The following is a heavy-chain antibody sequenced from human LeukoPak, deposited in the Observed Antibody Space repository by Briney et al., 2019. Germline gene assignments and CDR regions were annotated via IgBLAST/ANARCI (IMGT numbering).Heavy chain of an antibody. CDR2: FDPEDGET. CDR1: GYTLTELF. CDR3: ATRSTSFDY. V-gene: IGHV1-24*01. D-gene: IGHD2-2*01. Sequence: ASVKVSCKVSGYTLTELFMHWVRQVPRKGLEWMGGFDPEDGETIYAQKFQGRVTMTEDTSTDTVYMELSSLRSEDTAVYYCATRSTSFDYWGQGTLVTVSS. J-gene: IGHJ4*02.